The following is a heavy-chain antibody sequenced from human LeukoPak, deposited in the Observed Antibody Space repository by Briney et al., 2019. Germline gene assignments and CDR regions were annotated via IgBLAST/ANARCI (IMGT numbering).Heavy chain of an antibody. CDR1: GFTFSGYW. D-gene: IGHD1-26*01. CDR3: ARDKAVGPTLLDY. Sequence: GGSLRLSCAASGFTFSGYWMSWVRQAPGKGPEWVANIKQDGSEIYYVDSVKGRFTISRDNAKNSLFLQMNSLRAEDTAVYYCARDKAVGPTLLDYWGQGTLVSVSS. CDR2: IKQDGSEI. V-gene: IGHV3-7*01. J-gene: IGHJ4*02.